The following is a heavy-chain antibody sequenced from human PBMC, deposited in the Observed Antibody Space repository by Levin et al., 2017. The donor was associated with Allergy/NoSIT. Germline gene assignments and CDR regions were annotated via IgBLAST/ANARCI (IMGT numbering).Heavy chain of an antibody. CDR2: IWYDGSNK. V-gene: IGHV3-33*01. CDR1: GFTFSSYG. J-gene: IGHJ6*03. CDR3: ARYGPSYYYYYYMDV. Sequence: GESLKISCAASGFTFSSYGMHWVRQAPGKGLEWVAVIWYDGSNKYYADSVKGRFTISRDNSKNTLYLQMNSLRAEDTAVYYCARYGPSYYYYYYMDVWGKGTTVTVSS. D-gene: IGHD3-10*01.